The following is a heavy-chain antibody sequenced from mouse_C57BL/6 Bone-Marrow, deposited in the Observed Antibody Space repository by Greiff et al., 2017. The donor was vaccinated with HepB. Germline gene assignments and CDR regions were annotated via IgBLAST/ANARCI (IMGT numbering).Heavy chain of an antibody. Sequence: EVKLVESGGGLVKPGGSLKLSCAASGFTFSSYAMSWVRQTPEKRLEWVATISDGGSYTYYPDNLKGRFTISRDNAKNNLYLQMSHLKSEDTAMYYCARGGSMITTWYFEGWGTGTTVTVAS. J-gene: IGHJ1*03. V-gene: IGHV5-4*03. CDR1: GFTFSSYA. D-gene: IGHD2-4*01. CDR2: ISDGGSYT. CDR3: ARGGSMITTWYFEG.